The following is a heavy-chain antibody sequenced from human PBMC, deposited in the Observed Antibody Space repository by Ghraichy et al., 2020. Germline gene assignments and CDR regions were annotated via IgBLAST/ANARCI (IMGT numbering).Heavy chain of an antibody. CDR2: ISSGGALI. V-gene: IGHV3-21*01. J-gene: IGHJ6*02. D-gene: IGHD3-10*01. CDR3: ARELPSPHCGMDD. Sequence: GGSLRLSCVASGFALSTYSMDWVRQAPGKGLEWVSSISSGGALIYYADSMRGRFTISRDNAKNSLYLQMNTLRAEDTAVYYCARELPSPHCGMDDWGQGTTVTVSS. CDR1: GFALSTYS.